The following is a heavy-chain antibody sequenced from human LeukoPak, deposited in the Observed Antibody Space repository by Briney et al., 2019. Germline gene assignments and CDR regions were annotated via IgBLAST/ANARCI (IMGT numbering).Heavy chain of an antibody. CDR1: GGSITGYY. Sequence: SETLSLTCTVSGGSITGYYWSWIRQPPGKTLEYIGYIYYSGSTDCNPSLKSRLTMSVDTSKNQFSLKLSSVTAADTAVYYCARVSWRNWFDPWGQGTLVTVSS. CDR2: IYYSGST. D-gene: IGHD1-1*01. CDR3: ARVSWRNWFDP. V-gene: IGHV4-59*12. J-gene: IGHJ5*02.